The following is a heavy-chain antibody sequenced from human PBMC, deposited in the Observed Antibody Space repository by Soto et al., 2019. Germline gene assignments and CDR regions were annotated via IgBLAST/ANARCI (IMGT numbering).Heavy chain of an antibody. CDR3: ARGITMVRGVILDYFDY. D-gene: IGHD3-10*01. V-gene: IGHV3-53*01. CDR2: IYSSGST. Sequence: EVQLVESGGGLIQPGGSLRLSCAASGFTFSSNDMNWVRQAPGKGLEWVSLIYSSGSTSYADSVKGRFTISRDNSKNTLYLQMNSLRAGDTAVYYCARGITMVRGVILDYFDYWGQGTLVTVSS. CDR1: GFTFSSND. J-gene: IGHJ4*02.